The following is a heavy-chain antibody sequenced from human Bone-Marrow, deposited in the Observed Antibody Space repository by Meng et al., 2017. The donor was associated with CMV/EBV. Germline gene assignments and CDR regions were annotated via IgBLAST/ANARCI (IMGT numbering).Heavy chain of an antibody. Sequence: ASVKVSCKASGYTFTGYYMHWVRQAPGQELEWMGWINPNSGGTNYAQKFQGRVTMTRDTSISTAYMELSRLRSEDTAVYYCARGELNGDIVVVPAAIPDYYYYYGMAVWGQGNTVNVSS. D-gene: IGHD2-2*02. CDR2: INPNSGGT. V-gene: IGHV1-2*02. CDR1: GYTFTGYY. CDR3: ARGELNGDIVVVPAAIPDYYYYYGMAV. J-gene: IGHJ6*02.